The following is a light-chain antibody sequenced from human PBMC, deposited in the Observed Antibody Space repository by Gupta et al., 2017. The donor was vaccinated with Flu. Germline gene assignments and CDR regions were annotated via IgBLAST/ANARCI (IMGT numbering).Light chain of an antibody. J-gene: IGKJ1*01. Sequence: DIQMTQSPSTLSASVGDRVTITCRASQSISSWLAWYQQKPGKAPKLLIYKASSLESGVPSRFRGSGSGTEFTLTISILQPDDFATYYCQQYNSYSGTFGQGTKVEIK. CDR1: QSISSW. CDR2: KAS. V-gene: IGKV1-5*03. CDR3: QQYNSYSGT.